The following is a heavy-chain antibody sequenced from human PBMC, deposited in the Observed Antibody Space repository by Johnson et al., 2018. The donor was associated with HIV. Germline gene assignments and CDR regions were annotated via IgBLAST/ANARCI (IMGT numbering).Heavy chain of an antibody. Sequence: VQLVESGGGVARPGGSLRLSCVASGFTFDDYGMSWVRQAPGKGLEWVGRIKSETDGGTTDYAAPVKGRFTISRDDSKNTLYLQMNSLKTEDTAVYCCTTAGLGWTGLGAFDIWGQGTMVTVSS. D-gene: IGHD3/OR15-3a*01. CDR1: GFTFDDYG. CDR2: IKSETDGGTT. CDR3: TTAGLGWTGLGAFDI. V-gene: IGHV3-15*01. J-gene: IGHJ3*02.